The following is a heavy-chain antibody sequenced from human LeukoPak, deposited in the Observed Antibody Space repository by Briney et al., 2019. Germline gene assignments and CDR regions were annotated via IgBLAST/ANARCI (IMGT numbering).Heavy chain of an antibody. V-gene: IGHV3-23*01. D-gene: IGHD4-17*01. CDR2: ISGSGGST. J-gene: IGHJ3*02. CDR1: GFTFSSYA. CDR3: AKDRGYGDYTRVDDAFDI. Sequence: PGGSLRLSCAASGFTFSSYAMSWVRQAPGKGLEWVSAISGSGGSTYYADSVKGRFTISRDTSRNTLYLQMNSLRAEDTAVYYCAKDRGYGDYTRVDDAFDIWGQGTMVTVSS.